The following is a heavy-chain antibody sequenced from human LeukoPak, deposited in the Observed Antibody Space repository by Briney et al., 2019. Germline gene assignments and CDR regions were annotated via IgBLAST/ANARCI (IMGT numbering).Heavy chain of an antibody. CDR3: ARSGGPLNWFDP. J-gene: IGHJ5*02. CDR1: GGSFSGYY. CDR2: INHSGYT. Sequence: SETLSLTCAVYGGSFSGYYWSWIRQPPGKGLEWIGEINHSGYTNYNPSLKSRVTISVDTSKNQFSLRLSSVTAADTAVYYCARSGGPLNWFDPWGQGTLVAVSS. V-gene: IGHV4-34*01.